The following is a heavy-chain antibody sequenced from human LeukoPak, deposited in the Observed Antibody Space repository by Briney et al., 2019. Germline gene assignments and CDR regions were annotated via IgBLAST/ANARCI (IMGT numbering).Heavy chain of an antibody. CDR1: GGSMSSRY. CDR2: VYYSGTT. Sequence: SETLSLTCTVSGGSMSSRYWSWIRQAPGKGLEWIGYVYYSGTTNSNPSLKSRVTISVDTSKNQFSLNLRSVTAADTAVYYCARDVARSGDLFGWFDPWGQGTLVIVSS. V-gene: IGHV4-59*11. CDR3: ARDVARSGDLFGWFDP. D-gene: IGHD3-10*01. J-gene: IGHJ5*02.